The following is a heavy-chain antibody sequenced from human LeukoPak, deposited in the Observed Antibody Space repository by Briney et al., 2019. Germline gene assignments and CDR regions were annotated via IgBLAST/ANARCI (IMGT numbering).Heavy chain of an antibody. CDR2: INHSGST. CDR3: AGRYAAFDY. CDR1: GGSFSGYY. J-gene: IGHJ4*02. Sequence: SETLSLTCAVYGGSFSGYYWNWIRQPPGKGLEWIGEINHSGSTNYNPSLKSRVTISVDTSKSQFSLKLSSVTAADTAVYYCAGRYAAFDYWGQGTLVTVSS. V-gene: IGHV4-34*01. D-gene: IGHD2-2*01.